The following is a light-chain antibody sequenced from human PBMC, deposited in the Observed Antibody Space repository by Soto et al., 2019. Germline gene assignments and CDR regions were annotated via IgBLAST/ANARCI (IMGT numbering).Light chain of an antibody. CDR1: QAISSY. CDR2: ATS. Sequence: DIQLTQSPSSLSASVGDRVTITCRASQAISSYLAWYQQKPGKVPELLIYATSTLQSGAPSRFSGSGSGTEFTLTISILQPEDVATYYCHKYNHSPTFGGGTKVEIK. J-gene: IGKJ4*01. V-gene: IGKV1-27*01. CDR3: HKYNHSPT.